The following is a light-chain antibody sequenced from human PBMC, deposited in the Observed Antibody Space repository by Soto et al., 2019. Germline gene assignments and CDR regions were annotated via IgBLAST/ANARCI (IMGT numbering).Light chain of an antibody. CDR2: AAS. CDR1: QSVTSNY. CDR3: QQYGSTPSIT. V-gene: IGKV3-20*01. Sequence: EIVLTQSPGTLSLSPGERATLSCRASQSVTSNYLAWYQLKPGQAPRLLIYAASNPATGIPDRFSGSGSGTDFTLSISRLEPEDFAVYYCQQYGSTPSITFGQGTRLEIK. J-gene: IGKJ5*01.